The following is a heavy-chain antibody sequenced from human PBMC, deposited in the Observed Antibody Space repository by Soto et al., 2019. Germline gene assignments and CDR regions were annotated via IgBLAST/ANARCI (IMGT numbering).Heavy chain of an antibody. CDR2: INHSGST. D-gene: IGHD6-13*01. J-gene: IGHJ1*01. Sequence: SDTLSLTCAVYGGSFSGYYCSWHLQPPGKGLEWIGEINHSGSTNYNPSLKSRVTISVDTSKNQFSLKLSSVTAADTAVYYCARAEGYSSSWYFYFQHWGQGTLVTVS. V-gene: IGHV4-34*01. CDR3: ARAEGYSSSWYFYFQH. CDR1: GGSFSGYY.